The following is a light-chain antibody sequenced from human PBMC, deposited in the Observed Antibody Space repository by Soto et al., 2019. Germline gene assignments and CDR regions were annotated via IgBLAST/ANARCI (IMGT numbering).Light chain of an antibody. CDR1: SSNIGAGYD. J-gene: IGLJ2*01. CDR3: QSHDSSLRRVV. V-gene: IGLV1-40*01. CDR2: GNS. Sequence: QSVLTQPPSVSGAPGQRVTISCTGSSSNIGAGYDVHWYQQLPGTAPKLLIYGNSNRPSGVPDRFSGSKSGTSASLAITGLQAEDEADYYCQSHDSSLRRVVFGGGTKLTVL.